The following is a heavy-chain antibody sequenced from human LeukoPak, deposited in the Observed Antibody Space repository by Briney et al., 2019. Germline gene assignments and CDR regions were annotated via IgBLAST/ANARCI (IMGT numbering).Heavy chain of an antibody. D-gene: IGHD3-22*01. V-gene: IGHV3-30*04. J-gene: IGHJ3*02. CDR3: AKDRGGAYYESSVDI. Sequence: GGSLRLSCAASGFPFSSYSMHWVRQAPGKGLEWVALISYDGNNKYYADSVKGRFTISRDNSKNTLYLQMNSLRAEDTAVYYCAKDRGGAYYESSVDIWGQGTMVTVSS. CDR1: GFPFSSYS. CDR2: ISYDGNNK.